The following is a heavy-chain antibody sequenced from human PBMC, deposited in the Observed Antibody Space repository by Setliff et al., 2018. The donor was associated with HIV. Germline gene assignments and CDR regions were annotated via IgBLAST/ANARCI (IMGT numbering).Heavy chain of an antibody. Sequence: GGSLRLSCASSGFTFSSYAMTWVRQAPGKGLECVAVISGSGGDTYYTDSVKGRFTISRDNSKNTLYLQMNSLRDEDTAVYYCAKDDPLFEYWGQGALVTVSS. J-gene: IGHJ4*02. CDR1: GFTFSSYA. CDR3: AKDDPLFEY. CDR2: ISGSGGDT. V-gene: IGHV3-23*01.